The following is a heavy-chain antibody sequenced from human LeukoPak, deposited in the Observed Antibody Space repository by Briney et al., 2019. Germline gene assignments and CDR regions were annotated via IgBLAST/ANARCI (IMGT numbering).Heavy chain of an antibody. CDR3: AREVVGATLDY. Sequence: GGSLRLSCAASGFTFSSYGMHWVRQAPGKGLEWVAVIWYDGSNKYYADSVKGRFTISRDNSKNTLYLQMNSLRAEDTAVYYCAREVVGATLDYWGQGTLVTVSS. V-gene: IGHV3-33*01. CDR1: GFTFSSYG. CDR2: IWYDGSNK. D-gene: IGHD1-26*01. J-gene: IGHJ4*02.